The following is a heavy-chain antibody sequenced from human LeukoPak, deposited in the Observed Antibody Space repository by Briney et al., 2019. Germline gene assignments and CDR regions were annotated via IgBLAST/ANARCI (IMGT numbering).Heavy chain of an antibody. CDR1: GFIFSNYA. CDR3: AKWGDYDVLTGYYVSDF. J-gene: IGHJ4*02. Sequence: HSGGSLRLSCAASGFIFSNYAMYWVRQAPGKGLEWASAISGRSNNTYYADSVKGRFTISRHSSKNTLYLQMNSLRADDTAVYYCAKWGDYDVLTGYYVSDFWGQGTLVTVSS. CDR2: ISGRSNNT. V-gene: IGHV3-23*01. D-gene: IGHD3-9*01.